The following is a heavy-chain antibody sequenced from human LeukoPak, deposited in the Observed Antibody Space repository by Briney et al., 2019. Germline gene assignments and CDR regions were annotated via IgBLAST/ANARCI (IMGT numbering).Heavy chain of an antibody. CDR3: ARSDILGAFDI. J-gene: IGHJ3*02. CDR1: GGSVSSGGFY. Sequence: SETLSLTCTVSGGSVSSGGFYWSWIRQHPGKGLEWIGYIFDGANTYYNPSLKSRLTTSLDTSKNQFFLKLNSVTAADTAVYYCARSDILGAFDIWGQGTVVTVSS. D-gene: IGHD2-21*01. CDR2: IFDGANT. V-gene: IGHV4-31*03.